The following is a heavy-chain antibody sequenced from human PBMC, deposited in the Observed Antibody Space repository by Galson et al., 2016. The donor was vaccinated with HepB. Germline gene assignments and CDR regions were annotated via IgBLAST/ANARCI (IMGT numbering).Heavy chain of an antibody. Sequence: SVKVSCKPSGFSFTSFYIHWVRQAPGQGLEWLGIVDPNYPQQFQGRVSMTRDTSTSTVYMELNSLTSEDTAVYYCAREGGSSWGFDYWGQGTLVIVSS. V-gene: IGHV1-46*01. D-gene: IGHD1-26*01. CDR3: AREGGSSWGFDY. CDR1: GFSFTSFY. J-gene: IGHJ4*02. CDR2: VDPN.